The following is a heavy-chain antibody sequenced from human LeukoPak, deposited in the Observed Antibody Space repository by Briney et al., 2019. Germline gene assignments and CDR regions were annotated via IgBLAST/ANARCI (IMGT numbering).Heavy chain of an antibody. V-gene: IGHV1-2*02. D-gene: IGHD3-22*01. CDR3: ATDLSTNTMSAFDI. CDR2: INPNSGGT. CDR1: GYTFTGYD. J-gene: IGHJ3*02. Sequence: ASVKVSCKASGYTFTGYDMHWVRQAPGQGPEWMGWINPNSGGTNYAQKFKGRVTMTRDTSISTAYMELSRLRSAETAVYYFATDLSTNTMSAFDIWGQGTMVTVSS.